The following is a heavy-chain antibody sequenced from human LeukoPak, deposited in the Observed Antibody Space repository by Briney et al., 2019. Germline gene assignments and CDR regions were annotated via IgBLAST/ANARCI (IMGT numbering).Heavy chain of an antibody. CDR1: GGSFSGYY. V-gene: IGHV4-34*01. CDR3: ARVKGYCSGGSCYSTPTPRRKYFDY. D-gene: IGHD2-15*01. CDR2: INHSGST. J-gene: IGHJ4*02. Sequence: SETLPLTCAVYGGSFSGYYWSWIRQPPGKGLEWIGEINHSGSTNYNPSLKSRVTISVDTSKNQFSLKLSSVTAADTAVYYCARVKGYCSGGSCYSTPTPRRKYFDYWGQGTLVTVSS.